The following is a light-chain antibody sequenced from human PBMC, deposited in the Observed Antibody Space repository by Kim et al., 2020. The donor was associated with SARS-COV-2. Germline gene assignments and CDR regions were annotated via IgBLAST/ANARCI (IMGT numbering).Light chain of an antibody. J-gene: IGKJ2*01. CDR1: QSVGTT. CDR3: QQHNNWPYT. Sequence: SAYPGQRATHSCRASQSVGTTLVWYQQKAGQAPRLLIYAASAGATGVPARFSGSGSGTEFTLTISSPQPEDSAVYYCQQHNNWPYTLGQGTKLEI. CDR2: AAS. V-gene: IGKV3-15*01.